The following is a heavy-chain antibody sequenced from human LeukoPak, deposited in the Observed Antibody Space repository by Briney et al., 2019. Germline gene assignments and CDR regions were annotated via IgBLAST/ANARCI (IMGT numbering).Heavy chain of an antibody. D-gene: IGHD6-19*01. V-gene: IGHV6-1*01. CDR1: VDIVPRNSAA. Sequence: SQTLPLTCAISVDIVPRNSAAWNWIRQSPSRGLEWLGRTYYRSKWYSDYAVSVKSRITINPAASKNQFSLELNSVTPEDTAIYYCARANIAVSGISYFDSWGQGTLVTVSS. CDR3: ARANIAVSGISYFDS. CDR2: TYYRSKWYS. J-gene: IGHJ4*02.